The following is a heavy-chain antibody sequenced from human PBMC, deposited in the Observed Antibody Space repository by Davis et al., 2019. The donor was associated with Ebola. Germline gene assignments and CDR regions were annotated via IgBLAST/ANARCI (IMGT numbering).Heavy chain of an antibody. D-gene: IGHD5-24*01. CDR2: ISSSSTI. CDR1: GFTFSSYS. J-gene: IGHJ4*02. V-gene: IGHV3-48*04. CDR3: AKVEMATWGY. Sequence: GGSLRLSCAASGFTFSSYSMNWVRQAPGKGLEWVSYISSSSTIYYADSVKGRFTISRDNAKNTLYLQMNSLRAEDTAVYYCAKVEMATWGYWGQGTLVTVSS.